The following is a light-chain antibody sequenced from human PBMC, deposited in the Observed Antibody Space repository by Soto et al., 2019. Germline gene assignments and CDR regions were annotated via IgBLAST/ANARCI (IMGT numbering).Light chain of an antibody. J-gene: IGKJ4*01. CDR3: QQRSNWPYT. CDR2: DAS. CDR1: QSVSSY. Sequence: EIVLTQSPATLSLSPGERATLSCRASQSVSSYLAWYQQKPGQAPRLLIYDASNRATGIPARFSGSGSGTYFALTISSLEPEDFAVYYCQQRSNWPYTFGRGTKVEIK. V-gene: IGKV3-11*01.